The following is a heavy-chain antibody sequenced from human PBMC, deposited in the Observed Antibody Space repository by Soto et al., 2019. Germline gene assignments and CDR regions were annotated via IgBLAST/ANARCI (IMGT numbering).Heavy chain of an antibody. CDR2: INHSGST. CDR1: GGSFSGYY. J-gene: IGHJ5*02. V-gene: IGHV4-34*01. Sequence: SSETLSLTCAVYGGSFSGYYWSWIRQTPGKGLEWIGEINHSGSTNYNPSLKSRVTISVDTSKNQFSLKLSSVTAADTAVYYCARVYTVTRYNWFDPWGQGTLVTVSS. D-gene: IGHD4-4*01. CDR3: ARVYTVTRYNWFDP.